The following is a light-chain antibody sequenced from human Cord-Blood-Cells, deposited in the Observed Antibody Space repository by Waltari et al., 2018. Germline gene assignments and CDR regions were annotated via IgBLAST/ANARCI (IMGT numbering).Light chain of an antibody. Sequence: DIQMTQSPSSLSASVGDRVTITCRASQSISSYLNWYPQKPGKAPKLLIYAASSLQSGVPARFSGSGSGTDFALTSSSLQTEDFATYDCQQSYSTPLTVGGGTKVEIK. CDR2: AAS. CDR1: QSISSY. V-gene: IGKV1-39*01. J-gene: IGKJ4*02. CDR3: QQSYSTPLT.